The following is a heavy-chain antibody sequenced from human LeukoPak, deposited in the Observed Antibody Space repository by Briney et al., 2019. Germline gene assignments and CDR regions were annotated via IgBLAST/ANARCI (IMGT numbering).Heavy chain of an antibody. J-gene: IGHJ4*02. D-gene: IGHD6-13*01. CDR2: IIPIFGTA. V-gene: IGHV1-69*13. CDR1: GGTFSSYA. Sequence: SVKVSCKASGGTFSSYAISWVRQAPGQGLEWMGGIIPIFGTANYAQKFQGRVTITADESTSTAYMELSSLRSEDTAVYYCAREQQLVKSPYFDCWGQGTLVTVSS. CDR3: AREQQLVKSPYFDC.